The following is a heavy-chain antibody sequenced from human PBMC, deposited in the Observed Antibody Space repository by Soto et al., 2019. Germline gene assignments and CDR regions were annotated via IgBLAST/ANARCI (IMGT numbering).Heavy chain of an antibody. CDR2: IIPAFGMV. CDR1: GGTLSNTA. D-gene: IGHD6-19*01. V-gene: IGHV1-69*13. Sequence: GASVKVSCKASGGTLSNTAFSWVRQAPGQGLEWRGGIIPAFGMVNYAHNFQGRVMITADESMGTTYLELSSLRSEDTAVYYCARGRIVVSGSSAHYGMDVWGQGTTVTVS. CDR3: ARGRIVVSGSSAHYGMDV. J-gene: IGHJ6*02.